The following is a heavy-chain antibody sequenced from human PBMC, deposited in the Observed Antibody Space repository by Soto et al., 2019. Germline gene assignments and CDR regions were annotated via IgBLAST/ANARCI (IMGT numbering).Heavy chain of an antibody. CDR3: ARYRGGSFYFDY. CDR2: IYYSGST. V-gene: IGHV4-59*01. J-gene: IGHJ4*02. Sequence: SETLSLTCAVYGGSISSYYWSWIRQPPGKGLEWIGYIYYSGSTNYNPSLKSRVTISVDTSKNQFSLKLSSVTAADTAVYYCARYRGGSFYFDYWGQGTLVTVSS. D-gene: IGHD1-26*01. CDR1: GGSISSYY.